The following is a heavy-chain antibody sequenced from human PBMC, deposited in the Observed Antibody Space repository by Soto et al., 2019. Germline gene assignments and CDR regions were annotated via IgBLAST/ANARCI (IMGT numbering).Heavy chain of an antibody. CDR2: INAGNGNT. V-gene: IGHV1-3*01. CDR1: GYTFTGYA. J-gene: IGHJ4*02. Sequence: GASVKVSCKASGYTFTGYAMHWVRQAPGQRLEWMGWINAGNGNTKYSQKFQGRVTISRDTSASTAYMELSSLGSEDTAVYYCARAVAVPADFDYWGQGTLATVSS. CDR3: ARAVAVPADFDY. D-gene: IGHD6-19*01.